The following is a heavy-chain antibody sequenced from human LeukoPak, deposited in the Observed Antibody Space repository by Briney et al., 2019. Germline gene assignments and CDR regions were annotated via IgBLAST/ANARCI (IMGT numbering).Heavy chain of an antibody. CDR3: ASWIQLWLLDY. CDR1: GYTFTSYG. D-gene: IGHD5-18*01. J-gene: IGHJ4*02. V-gene: IGHV1-18*01. CDR2: ISAYNGNT. Sequence: ASVKVSCKASGYTFTSYGISWVRQAPGQGREWMGWISAYNGNTNYAQKLQGRVTMTTDTSTSTAYMELRSLRSDDTAVYYCASWIQLWLLDYWGQGTLVTVSS.